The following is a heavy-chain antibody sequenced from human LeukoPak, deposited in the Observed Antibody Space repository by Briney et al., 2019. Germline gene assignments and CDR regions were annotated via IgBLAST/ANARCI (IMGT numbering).Heavy chain of an antibody. CDR1: GFTFSSYE. J-gene: IGHJ3*02. CDR3: ARPLSGSSLHDAFDI. CDR2: ISSSGSTI. V-gene: IGHV3-48*03. D-gene: IGHD1-26*01. Sequence: GGSLRLSCAASGFTFSSYEMNWVRQAPGKGLEWVSYISSSGSTIYYADSVKGRFTISRDNAKNSLYLQMNSLRAEDTAVYYCARPLSGSSLHDAFDIWGQGTMVTVSS.